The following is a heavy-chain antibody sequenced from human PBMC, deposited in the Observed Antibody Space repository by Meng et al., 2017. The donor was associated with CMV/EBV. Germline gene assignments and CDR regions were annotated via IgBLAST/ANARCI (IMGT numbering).Heavy chain of an antibody. D-gene: IGHD3-3*01. CDR2: ISSSGSTI. CDR3: ARGSWDYDFWSGQNGDY. Sequence: GESLKISCAASGFTFSSYSMNWVRQAPGKGLEWVSYISSSGSTIYYADSVKGRFTISRDNAKNSLYLQMNSLRAEDTAVYYCARGSWDYDFWSGQNGDYWGQGTLVTVSS. V-gene: IGHV3-48*04. CDR1: GFTFSSYS. J-gene: IGHJ4*02.